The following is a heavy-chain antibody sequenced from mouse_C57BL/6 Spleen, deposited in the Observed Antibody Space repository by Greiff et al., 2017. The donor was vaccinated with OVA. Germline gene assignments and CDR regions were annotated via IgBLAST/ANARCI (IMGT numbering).Heavy chain of an antibody. CDR2: ISYSGST. D-gene: IGHD1-1*01. CDR3: ARGAYYGSRGFAY. Sequence: EVQRVESGPGMVKPSQSLSLTCTVTGYSITSGYDWHWIRHFPGNKLEWMGYISYSGSTNYNPSLKSRISITHDTSKNHFFLKLNSVTTEDTATYYCARGAYYGSRGFAYWGQGTLVTVSA. CDR1: GYSITSGYD. J-gene: IGHJ3*01. V-gene: IGHV3-1*01.